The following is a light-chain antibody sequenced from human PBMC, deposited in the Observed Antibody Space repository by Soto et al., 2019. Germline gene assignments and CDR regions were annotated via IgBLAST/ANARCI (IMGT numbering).Light chain of an antibody. V-gene: IGLV2-23*01. CDR1: SSDVGSYNL. Sequence: QSALTQPASVSGSPGQSITISCTGTSSDVGSYNLVSWYQQHPGKTPKLIIYEGSRRPSGVSGRFSGSMSGNAASLTISGLQAEDEADYYCCSFARSSTSYVFGTGTKLTVL. J-gene: IGLJ1*01. CDR3: CSFARSSTSYV. CDR2: EGS.